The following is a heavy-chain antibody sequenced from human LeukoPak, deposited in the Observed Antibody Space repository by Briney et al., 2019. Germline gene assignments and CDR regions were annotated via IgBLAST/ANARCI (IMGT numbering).Heavy chain of an antibody. D-gene: IGHD3-22*01. CDR3: ARTSGRGSVDPGTSGYVDS. CDR1: GGSISGYY. V-gene: IGHV4-59*05. Sequence: PSETLSLTCTVSGGSISGYYWSWVRQSAGKGLEWIGSVYYSGNTYYKSSLESRVTISVDTSNNRFSLKLNSVTAADTGTYYCARTSGRGSVDPGTSGYVDSWGQGSLFTVSS. CDR2: VYYSGNT. J-gene: IGHJ4*02.